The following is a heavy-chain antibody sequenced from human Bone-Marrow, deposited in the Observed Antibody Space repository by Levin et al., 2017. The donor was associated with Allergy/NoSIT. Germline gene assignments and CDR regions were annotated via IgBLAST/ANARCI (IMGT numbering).Heavy chain of an antibody. J-gene: IGHJ4*02. V-gene: IGHV1-3*01. CDR2: INAGNGDT. Sequence: AASVKVSCKTSGYTFTTYTIHWVRQAPGQRLEWMGWINAGNGDTKYSQKFQGRVTITRDTYAYTAYMELSSLTSEDTAVYYCARGWFFDYVDFWGQGTLVTVSS. CDR3: ARGWFFDYVDF. CDR1: GYTFTTYT. D-gene: IGHD5/OR15-5a*01.